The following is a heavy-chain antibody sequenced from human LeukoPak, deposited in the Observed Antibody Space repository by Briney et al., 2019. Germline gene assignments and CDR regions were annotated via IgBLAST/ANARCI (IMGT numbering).Heavy chain of an antibody. D-gene: IGHD5-12*01. V-gene: IGHV3-7*01. Sequence: PGGSLRLSCAASGFTFSSYWMSWVRQAPGKGLEWVANIKQDGSEKYYVDSVKGRFTISRDNAKNSLYLQMNSLRAEDTAVYYCAREGGYSGYDMDYWGQGTLVTVSS. CDR3: AREGGYSGYDMDY. J-gene: IGHJ4*02. CDR2: IKQDGSEK. CDR1: GFTFSSYW.